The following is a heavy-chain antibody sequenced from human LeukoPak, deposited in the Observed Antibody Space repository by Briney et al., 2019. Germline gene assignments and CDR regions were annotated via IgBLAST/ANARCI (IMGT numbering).Heavy chain of an antibody. J-gene: IGHJ4*02. CDR3: ARGSYDSSGYYPWYFDY. Sequence: SETLSLTCAVYGGSFSGYYWSWIRQPPGKGLEWIGEINHSGSTNYNPSLKSRATISVDTSKNQFSLKLSSVTAADTAVYYCARGSYDSSGYYPWYFDYWGQGTLVTVSS. D-gene: IGHD3-22*01. V-gene: IGHV4-34*01. CDR2: INHSGST. CDR1: GGSFSGYY.